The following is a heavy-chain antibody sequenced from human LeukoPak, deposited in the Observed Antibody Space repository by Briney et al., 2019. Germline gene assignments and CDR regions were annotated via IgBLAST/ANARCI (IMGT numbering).Heavy chain of an antibody. V-gene: IGHV4-61*02. CDR3: ARDLNGWDPDY. Sequence: PSETLSLTCTVSGGSISSGSYYWSWIRQPAGKGLEWIGRIYTSGSTNYNPSLKSRVTISVDTSKNQFSLKLSSVTDADTAVYYCARDLNGWDPDYWGQGTLVTVSS. CDR1: GGSISSGSYY. J-gene: IGHJ4*02. D-gene: IGHD6-19*01. CDR2: IYTSGST.